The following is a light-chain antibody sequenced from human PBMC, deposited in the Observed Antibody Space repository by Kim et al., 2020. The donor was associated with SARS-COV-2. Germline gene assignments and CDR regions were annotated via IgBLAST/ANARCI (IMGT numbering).Light chain of an antibody. Sequence: APTVRITCQGVSLRSYYASCYQQKPGQAPVLVIYGKNNRPSGIPDRFSGSSSGNTASLTITGAKAEDEADYYCNSRDSSGNHYVFGTGTKVTVL. CDR2: GKN. V-gene: IGLV3-19*01. J-gene: IGLJ1*01. CDR3: NSRDSSGNHYV. CDR1: SLRSYY.